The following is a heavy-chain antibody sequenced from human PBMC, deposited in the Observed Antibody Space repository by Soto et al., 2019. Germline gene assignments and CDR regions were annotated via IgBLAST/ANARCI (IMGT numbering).Heavy chain of an antibody. Sequence: GGSLRLSCAASGFTFSSYAMSWVRQAPGKGLEWVSAISGSGGSTYYADSVKGRFTISRDNSKNTLYLQMNSLRAEDTAVYYCAKSLPHAPFTSHWPDAFDIWGQGTMVTVSS. CDR1: GFTFSSYA. CDR3: AKSLPHAPFTSHWPDAFDI. J-gene: IGHJ3*02. V-gene: IGHV3-23*01. D-gene: IGHD2-2*01. CDR2: ISGSGGST.